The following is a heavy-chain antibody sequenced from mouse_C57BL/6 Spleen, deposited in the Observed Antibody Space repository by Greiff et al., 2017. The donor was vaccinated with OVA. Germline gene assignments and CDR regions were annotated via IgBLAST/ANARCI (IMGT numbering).Heavy chain of an antibody. CDR2: IHPNSGST. V-gene: IGHV1-64*01. CDR1: GYTFTSYW. D-gene: IGHD2-4*01. CDR3: ARGDYERGYAMDY. Sequence: VQLQQPGAELVKPGASVKLSCKASGYTFTSYWMHWVKQRPGQGLEWIGMIHPNSGSTNYNEKFKSKATLTVDKSSSTAYMQLSSLTSEDSAVYYCARGDYERGYAMDYWGQGTSVTVSS. J-gene: IGHJ4*01.